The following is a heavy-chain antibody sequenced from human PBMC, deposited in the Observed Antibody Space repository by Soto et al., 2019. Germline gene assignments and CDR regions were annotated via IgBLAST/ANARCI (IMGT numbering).Heavy chain of an antibody. Sequence: ASVKLSCKASGNTFTRYYMHWVRQAPGQGIEWMGIINPSGGSTSYAQKFQGRVTMTRDTSTSTVYMELSSLRSEDTAVYYCARVRSRHIVVVPADIVRGGAFDIWGQGTMVNVS. D-gene: IGHD2-2*01. V-gene: IGHV1-46*03. CDR1: GNTFTRYY. J-gene: IGHJ3*02. CDR3: ARVRSRHIVVVPADIVRGGAFDI. CDR2: INPSGGST.